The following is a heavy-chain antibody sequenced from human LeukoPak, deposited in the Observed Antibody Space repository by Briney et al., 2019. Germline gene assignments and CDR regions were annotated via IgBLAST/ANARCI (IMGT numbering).Heavy chain of an antibody. D-gene: IGHD3-22*01. CDR1: GFTFSSYS. V-gene: IGHV3-21*01. CDR2: ISSSSSYI. J-gene: IGHJ4*02. Sequence: GGSLRLSCAASGFTFSSYSMNWVRQAPGNGLEWVSSISSSSSYIYYADSVKGRFTISRDNAKNSLYLQMNSLRAEDTAVYYCARDSTPTYYYDSSGSNLFDYWGQGTLVTVSS. CDR3: ARDSTPTYYYDSSGSNLFDY.